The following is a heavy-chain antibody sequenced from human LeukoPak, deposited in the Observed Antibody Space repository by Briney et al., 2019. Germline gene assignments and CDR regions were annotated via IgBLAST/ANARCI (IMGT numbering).Heavy chain of an antibody. V-gene: IGHV3-66*02. CDR1: GFTVSSTY. CDR3: ARDRRIPSD. Sequence: GGSLRLSCAASGFTVSSTYMSWVRQAPGKGLEWVSVIYSGGSTYYADSVKGRSTISRDNSKNTLYLQMNSLSAEDTAVYYCARDRRIPSDWGQGTLVTVSS. J-gene: IGHJ4*02. CDR2: IYSGGST. D-gene: IGHD2/OR15-2a*01.